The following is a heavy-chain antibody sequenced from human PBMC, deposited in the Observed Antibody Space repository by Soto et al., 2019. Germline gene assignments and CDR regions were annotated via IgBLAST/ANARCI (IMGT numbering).Heavy chain of an antibody. Sequence: PSQTLSLTCTVSGGSISSGGYYWSWIRQHPGKGLEWIGYIYYSGSTYYNPSLKSRVTISVDTSKNQFSLKLSCVTAADTAVYYCARGLEDSSGYPNYYYYYGMDVWGQGTTVTVSS. V-gene: IGHV4-31*03. J-gene: IGHJ6*02. CDR1: GGSISSGGYY. D-gene: IGHD3-22*01. CDR3: ARGLEDSSGYPNYYYYYGMDV. CDR2: IYYSGST.